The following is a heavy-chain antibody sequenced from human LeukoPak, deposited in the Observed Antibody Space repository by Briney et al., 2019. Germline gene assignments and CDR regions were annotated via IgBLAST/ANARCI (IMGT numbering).Heavy chain of an antibody. CDR1: GGSFSGYY. CDR2: INHSGST. CDR3: ASQIRFLEWAPKRVWFDP. D-gene: IGHD3-3*01. V-gene: IGHV4-34*01. J-gene: IGHJ5*02. Sequence: SETLSLTCAVYGGSFSGYYWSWIRQPPGKGLEWVGEINHSGSTNYNPSLKSRVTISVDTSKNQFSLKLSSVTAADTAVYYCASQIRFLEWAPKRVWFDPWGQGTLVTVSS.